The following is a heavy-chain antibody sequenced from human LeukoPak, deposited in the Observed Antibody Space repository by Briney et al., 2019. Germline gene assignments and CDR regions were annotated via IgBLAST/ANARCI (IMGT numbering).Heavy chain of an antibody. V-gene: IGHV4-39*01. D-gene: IGHD2-2*01. CDR1: GGSISSSSYY. J-gene: IGHJ2*01. Sequence: PSETLSLTCTVSGGSISSSSYYWGWIRQPPGKGLEWIGSIYYSGSTYYNPSLKSRVTISVDTSKNQFSLKLSSVTAADTAVYYCARRMSSYWYFDLWGRGTLVTVSS. CDR3: ARRMSSYWYFDL. CDR2: IYYSGST.